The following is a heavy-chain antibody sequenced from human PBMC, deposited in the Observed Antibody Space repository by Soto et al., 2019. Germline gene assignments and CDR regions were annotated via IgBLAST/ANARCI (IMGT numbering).Heavy chain of an antibody. J-gene: IGHJ4*02. CDR2: ISSSSSTK. CDR3: ARDRSNGYYDY. V-gene: IGHV3-48*02. Sequence: EVQLVESGGGLVQPGGSLRLSCAASGFTFSSYSMNWVRQAPGKGLEWVSYISSSSSTKYYADSVKGRFTISRDNAKNSLYLRMNSLRDEDTAVYYCARDRSNGYYDYWGQGTLVTVSS. D-gene: IGHD2-8*01. CDR1: GFTFSSYS.